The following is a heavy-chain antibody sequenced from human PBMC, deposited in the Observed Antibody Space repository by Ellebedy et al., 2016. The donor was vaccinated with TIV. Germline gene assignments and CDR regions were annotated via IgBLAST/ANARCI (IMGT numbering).Heavy chain of an antibody. CDR3: ATSRARVY. Sequence: PGGSLRLSCVASGFTFSDYGMHWVRQTPGKGLEWVSSISSSGSYLYYADSVKGRFTISRDNAKNSLYLQMNSLRVDDTAVYYCATSRARVYWGQGTLVTVSS. J-gene: IGHJ4*02. V-gene: IGHV3-21*01. CDR1: GFTFSDYG. CDR2: ISSSGSYL.